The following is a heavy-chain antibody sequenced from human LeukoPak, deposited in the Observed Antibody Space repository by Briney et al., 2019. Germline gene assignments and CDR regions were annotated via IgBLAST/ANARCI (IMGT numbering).Heavy chain of an antibody. CDR2: ISGSGGST. CDR3: AKYLTRWLVPHDAFDI. CDR1: GFTFSSYA. D-gene: IGHD6-19*01. V-gene: IGHV3-23*01. Sequence: GGSLRLSCAASGFTFSSYAMSWAREAPGKGLEWVSAISGSGGSTYYADSVKGRFTISRDNSKNTLYLQMNSLRAEDTAVYYCAKYLTRWLVPHDAFDIWGQGTMVTVSS. J-gene: IGHJ3*02.